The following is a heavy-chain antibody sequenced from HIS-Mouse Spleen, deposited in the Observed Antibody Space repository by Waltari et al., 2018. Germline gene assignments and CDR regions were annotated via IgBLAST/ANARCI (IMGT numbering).Heavy chain of an antibody. CDR2: TYYSGST. J-gene: IGHJ2*01. Sequence: QLQLQESGPGLVKPSETLSLTCTVSGGSISSSSYYWGWIRQPPGKGLAGIGRTYYSGSTYANPSLTSRVTISVDTTKNQSSLKLSSVTAADTAVYYCAREIPYSSSWYDWYFDLWGRGTLVTVSS. CDR1: GGSISSSSYY. CDR3: AREIPYSSSWYDWYFDL. V-gene: IGHV4-39*07. D-gene: IGHD6-13*01.